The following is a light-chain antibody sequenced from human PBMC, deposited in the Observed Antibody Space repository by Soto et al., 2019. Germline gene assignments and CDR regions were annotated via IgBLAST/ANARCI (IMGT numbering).Light chain of an antibody. CDR1: QDIDNY. CDR2: AAS. V-gene: IGKV1-33*01. Sequence: DIQMTQSPSSLSAPVGDRVTITCRASQDIDNYLNWYQHRPGEAPKLLIYAASYLETGVSTRFSGSGSGTDFSFTITSLRPEDSATYYCQQHDTRPTMTFGQGTRLEIK. CDR3: QQHDTRPTMT. J-gene: IGKJ5*01.